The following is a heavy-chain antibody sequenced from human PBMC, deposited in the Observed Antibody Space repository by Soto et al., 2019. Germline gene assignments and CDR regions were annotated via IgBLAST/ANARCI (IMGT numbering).Heavy chain of an antibody. D-gene: IGHD3-3*01. CDR3: AHSSIFGVVIRPFDY. J-gene: IGHJ4*02. V-gene: IGHV4-34*01. Sequence: SETLSLTCAVYGGSFSGYYWSWIRQPPGKGLEWIGEINHSGSTNYNPSLKSRVTISVDTSKNQFSLKLSSVTAADTAVYYCAHSSIFGVVIRPFDYWGQGTLVTVS. CDR2: INHSGST. CDR1: GGSFSGYY.